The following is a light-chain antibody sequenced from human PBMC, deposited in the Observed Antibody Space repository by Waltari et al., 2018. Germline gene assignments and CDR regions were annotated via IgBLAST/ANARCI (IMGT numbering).Light chain of an antibody. Sequence: QSALTQPPSVSGSPGQSVTISCPATNTDVGYFNRATWYQTPPGTAPKLLIFEVTNRPSGVPDRFSGSKSGNTASLTISGLQADDETDYYCMSYTTSDTWVFGGGTKVTVL. V-gene: IGLV2-18*02. J-gene: IGLJ3*02. CDR3: MSYTTSDTWV. CDR1: NTDVGYFNR. CDR2: EVT.